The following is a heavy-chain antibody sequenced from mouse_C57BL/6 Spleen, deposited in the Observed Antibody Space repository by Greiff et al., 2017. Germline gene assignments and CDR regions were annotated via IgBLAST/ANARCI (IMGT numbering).Heavy chain of an antibody. D-gene: IGHD2-2*01. CDR2: INPSSGYT. CDR3: ASSRYGYDGAGFAY. V-gene: IGHV1-7*01. Sequence: VQLQQSGAELAKPGASVKLSCTASGYTFTSYWMHWVKQRPGQGLEWIGYINPSSGYTKYTQKFKDKATMPADTSSSTAYMQLTSLTSADSAAYYGASSRYGYDGAGFAYWGQGTLVTVSA. J-gene: IGHJ3*01. CDR1: GYTFTSYW.